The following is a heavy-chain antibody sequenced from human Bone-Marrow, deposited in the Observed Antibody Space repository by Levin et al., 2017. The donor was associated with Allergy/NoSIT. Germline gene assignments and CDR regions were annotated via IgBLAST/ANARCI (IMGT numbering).Heavy chain of an antibody. J-gene: IGHJ4*02. Sequence: PSETLSLTCTVSGVSITSDDYYWSWIRQPPGKGLEWIGNTQNSGSTYYNPSLKSRITISMDTSKNQFSLRLSSVTAADTAVYYCARYHYGGFDFWGQGTLVTVSS. D-gene: IGHD4-23*01. CDR3: ARYHYGGFDF. V-gene: IGHV4-30-4*01. CDR1: GVSITSDDYY. CDR2: TQNSGST.